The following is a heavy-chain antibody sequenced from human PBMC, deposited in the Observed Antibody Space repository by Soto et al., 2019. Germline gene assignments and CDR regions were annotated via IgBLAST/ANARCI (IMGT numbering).Heavy chain of an antibody. J-gene: IGHJ5*02. CDR1: GGTFSSYA. D-gene: IGHD2-15*01. CDR3: ARERVVVAGRNWFDP. Sequence: QVQLVQSGAEVKKPGSSVKVSCKASGGTFSSYAISWVRQAPGQGLEWMGGIIPIFGTANYAQKFQGRVTITAGESTGTAYLELSRLRSEDTAVYYCARERVVVAGRNWFDPWGQGTLVTVSS. V-gene: IGHV1-69*01. CDR2: IIPIFGTA.